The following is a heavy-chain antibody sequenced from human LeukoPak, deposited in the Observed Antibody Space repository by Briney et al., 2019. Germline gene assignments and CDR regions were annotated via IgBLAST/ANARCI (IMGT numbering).Heavy chain of an antibody. CDR2: INPNSGGT. J-gene: IGHJ4*02. CDR1: GYTFTGYH. D-gene: IGHD5-24*01. CDR3: AMLLEMATINDY. V-gene: IGHV1-2*02. Sequence: ASVKVSCKASGYTFTGYHMHWVRQAPGQGLEWMGWINPNSGGTNYAQKFQGRVTMTRDTSISTAYMELSRLRSDDTAVYYCAMLLEMATINDYWGQGTLVTVSS.